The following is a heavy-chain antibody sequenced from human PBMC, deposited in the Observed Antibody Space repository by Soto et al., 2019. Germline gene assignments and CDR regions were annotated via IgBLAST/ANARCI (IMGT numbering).Heavy chain of an antibody. D-gene: IGHD2-15*01. CDR2: IIPIFGTA. J-gene: IGHJ4*02. Sequence: QVQLVQSGAEVQKPGSSVKVSCKASGGTFSSYAISWVRQAPGQGLEWVGGIIPIFGTANYAQKIQGRVTITADESTSTAYMELSSLRSEDTAVYYCARDARGCGGSCYGDDYWGQGTLVTVSS. CDR3: ARDARGCGGSCYGDDY. V-gene: IGHV1-69*01. CDR1: GGTFSSYA.